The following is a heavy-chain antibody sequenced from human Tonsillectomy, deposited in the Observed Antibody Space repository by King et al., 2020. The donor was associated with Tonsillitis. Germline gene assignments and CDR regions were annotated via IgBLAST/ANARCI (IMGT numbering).Heavy chain of an antibody. V-gene: IGHV3-30-3*01. Sequence: QVQLVESGGGVVQPGRSLRLSCAASGFTFSGYAMDWVRQAPGKGLEWVAVISSDGSNKYYADSVKGRFTISRDNSKNTLYLNMNSLRPEDTSVYYCARGAAAGYYFDYWGQGTPVTVSS. CDR3: ARGAAAGYYFDY. CDR2: ISSDGSNK. CDR1: GFTFSGYA. J-gene: IGHJ4*02. D-gene: IGHD6-13*01.